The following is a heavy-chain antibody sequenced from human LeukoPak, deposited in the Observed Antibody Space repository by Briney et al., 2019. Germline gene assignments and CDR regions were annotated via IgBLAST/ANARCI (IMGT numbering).Heavy chain of an antibody. CDR2: IRYDGSNK. J-gene: IGHJ4*02. V-gene: IGHV3-30*02. Sequence: GGSLRLSCAASGFTFTTYAMIWVRQAPGKGLEGVAFIRYDGSNKYYADSVKGRFTISRDNDKNTVYLQMNSLRAEDTAVYYCAKDISGYDRDPDYWGQGTLVTVSS. CDR3: AKDISGYDRDPDY. D-gene: IGHD5-12*01. CDR1: GFTFTTYA.